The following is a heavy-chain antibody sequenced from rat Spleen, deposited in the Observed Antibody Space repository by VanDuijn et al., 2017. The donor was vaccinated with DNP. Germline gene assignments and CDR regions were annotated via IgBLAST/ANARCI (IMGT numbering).Heavy chain of an antibody. J-gene: IGHJ2*01. CDR3: ARWVRYFDT. D-gene: IGHD1-1*01. CDR1: GYSITSNY. CDR2: ISYSGST. Sequence: EVQLQDSGPGLVKPSQSLSLNCSVTGYSITSNYWGWIRKFPGNEMEWMGYISYSGSTTYTPSLKGRISITRDTSTNQFFLQLNSVTTEDTATYYCARWVRYFDTWGQGVMVTVSS. V-gene: IGHV3-1*01.